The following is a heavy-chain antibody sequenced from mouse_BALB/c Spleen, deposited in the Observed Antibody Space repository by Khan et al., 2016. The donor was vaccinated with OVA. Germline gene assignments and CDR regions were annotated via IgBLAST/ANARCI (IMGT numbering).Heavy chain of an antibody. D-gene: IGHD1-1*01. J-gene: IGHJ2*01. Sequence: EVQLQESGPGLVKPSQSLSLTCTVTGYSITTDYAWNWIRQFPGNKLEWMGFISYSGNTKYNPYLKSRISITRETSKNQFFLQLKSVTTEDKARYYCARVYGGDFDYWGQGTTLTVSS. CDR1: GYSITTDYA. CDR3: ARVYGGDFDY. CDR2: ISYSGNT. V-gene: IGHV3-2*02.